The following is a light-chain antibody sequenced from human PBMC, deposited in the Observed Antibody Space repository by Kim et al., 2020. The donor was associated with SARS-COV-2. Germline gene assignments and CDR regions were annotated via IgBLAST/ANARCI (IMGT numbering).Light chain of an antibody. CDR3: QTWDSSTVV. J-gene: IGLJ2*01. CDR1: RFGDKY. CDR2: QDG. V-gene: IGLV3-1*01. Sequence: SDELTQPPSVSVSQGQTARITCSGDRFGDKYVCWYQLKPGQSPVLVIYQDGKRPSGIPERFSGSNSGITATLTIRETQAVDEADYYCQTWDSSTVVFGGGTQLTVL.